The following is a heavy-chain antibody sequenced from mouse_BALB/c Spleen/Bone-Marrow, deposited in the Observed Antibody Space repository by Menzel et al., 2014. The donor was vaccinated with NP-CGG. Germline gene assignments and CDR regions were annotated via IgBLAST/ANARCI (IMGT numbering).Heavy chain of an antibody. J-gene: IGHJ2*01. CDR3: ARESIYYYGSTLDH. V-gene: IGHV1S137*01. D-gene: IGHD1-1*01. CDR2: ISTYYGDA. Sequence: VKLMESGAELVRPGVSVKISCKGSGYTFTDYAMHWVKQSHAKSLEWIGVISTYYGDASYNQKFKGKATMTVDKSSSTAYMELARLTSEDSAIYYCARESIYYYGSTLDHWGQGATLTVSS. CDR1: GYTFTDYA.